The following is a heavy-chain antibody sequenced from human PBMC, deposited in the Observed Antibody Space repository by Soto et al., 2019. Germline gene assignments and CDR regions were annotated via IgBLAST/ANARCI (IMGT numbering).Heavy chain of an antibody. V-gene: IGHV3-21*01. D-gene: IGHD2-15*01. J-gene: IGHJ4*02. CDR1: GFSFSSYS. Sequence: GGSLRLSCAASGFSFSSYSMNWVRQAPGKGLEWVSYISISSSYMDSIESVKGRFTISRDNAKNSLYLQMNSLRAEDTAIYYCARESCSGASCYFLDYWGQGTLVTVSS. CDR3: ARESCSGASCYFLDY. CDR2: ISISSSYM.